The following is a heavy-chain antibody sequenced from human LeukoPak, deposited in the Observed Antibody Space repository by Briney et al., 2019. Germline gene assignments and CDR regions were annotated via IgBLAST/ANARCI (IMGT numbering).Heavy chain of an antibody. J-gene: IGHJ4*02. CDR2: IGGRGGST. Sequence: GGSLRLSCTASGFTFSKYDMIWVRKAPGKGLEWVSVIGGRGGSTYYADSVRGRFSISRDNSENTLYLQMNRLRDEDTAVYYCARGVDTMPRFDHWGQGTLVTVSS. V-gene: IGHV3-23*01. CDR1: GFTFSKYD. D-gene: IGHD2-2*01. CDR3: ARGVDTMPRFDH.